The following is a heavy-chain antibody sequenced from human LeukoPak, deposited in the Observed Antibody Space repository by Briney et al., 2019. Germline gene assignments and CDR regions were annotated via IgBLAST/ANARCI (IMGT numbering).Heavy chain of an antibody. Sequence: SETLSLTCTVSGGSISSYYWSWIRQPPGKGLEWIGYIYYSGSTNYNPSLKSRVTISVDTSKNQLSLKLSSVTAADTAVYYCARDTYYYDSSGYPVGYFDYWGQGTLVTVSS. CDR2: IYYSGST. CDR3: ARDTYYYDSSGYPVGYFDY. D-gene: IGHD3-22*01. V-gene: IGHV4-59*01. J-gene: IGHJ4*02. CDR1: GGSISSYY.